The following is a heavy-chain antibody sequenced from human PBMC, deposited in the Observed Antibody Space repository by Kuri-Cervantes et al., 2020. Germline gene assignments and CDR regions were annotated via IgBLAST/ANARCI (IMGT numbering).Heavy chain of an antibody. CDR1: GYTFTSYG. Sequence: ASVKVSCKASGYTFTSYGISWVRQAPGQGLEWMGWINPNSGGTNYAQKFQGRVTMTRDTSISTAYMELSRLRSDDTAVYYCASSAGRREHYGMDVWGQGTTVTVSS. V-gene: IGHV1-2*02. CDR3: ASSAGRREHYGMDV. J-gene: IGHJ6*02. CDR2: INPNSGGT. D-gene: IGHD1-26*01.